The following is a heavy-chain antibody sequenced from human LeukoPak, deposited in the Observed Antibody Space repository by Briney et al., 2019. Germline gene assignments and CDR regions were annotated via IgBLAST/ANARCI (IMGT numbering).Heavy chain of an antibody. D-gene: IGHD5-18*01. CDR3: ARDAEPGSGYSYAFDI. J-gene: IGHJ3*02. CDR2: IITIFGTA. CDR1: GGTFSSYA. Sequence: GASVKVSCKASGGTFSSYAISWVRQAPGQGLEWMGGIITIFGTANYAQKFQGRVTITTDESTSTAYMELSSLRSEDTAVYYCARDAEPGSGYSYAFDIWGQGTMVTVSA. V-gene: IGHV1-69*05.